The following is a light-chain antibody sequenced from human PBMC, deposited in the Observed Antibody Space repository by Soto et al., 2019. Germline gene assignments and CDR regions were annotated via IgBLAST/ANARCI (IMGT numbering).Light chain of an antibody. CDR2: AAS. CDR3: LQDYNYPRT. CDR1: QDIRND. J-gene: IGKJ1*01. V-gene: IGKV1-6*02. Sequence: AIHMTQSPSSLSASVGDRVTITCRASQDIRNDLGWYQQKPGKAPKILINAASRVQGGVPSRFSGSGSGTDFTLTISSLQPEDFATYDCLQDYNYPRTFGQGTKVEIK.